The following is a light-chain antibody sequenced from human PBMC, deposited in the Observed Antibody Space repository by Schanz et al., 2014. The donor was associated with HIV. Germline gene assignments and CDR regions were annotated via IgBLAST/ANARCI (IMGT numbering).Light chain of an antibody. J-gene: IGKJ3*01. CDR2: GAS. V-gene: IGKV3D-20*02. CDR3: KQRSNWPRV. CDR1: QSISSNY. Sequence: EIVLTQSPGTLSLSPGERATLSCRASQSISSNYLAWYQQKAGQPPRLLIYGASSGATGIPDRFSGSGSGTDFNLTISRLEPEDFAVYYCKQRSNWPRVFGPGTKVEI.